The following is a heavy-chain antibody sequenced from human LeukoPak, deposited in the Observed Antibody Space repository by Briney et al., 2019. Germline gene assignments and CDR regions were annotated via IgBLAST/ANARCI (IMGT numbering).Heavy chain of an antibody. CDR2: ISPSSGNR. V-gene: IGHV3-48*02. CDR3: ARAAYSSGPDY. CDR1: GFTFSTFS. Sequence: GALRLSCAASGFTFSTFSMNWVRQAPGKGLEWVSYISPSSGNRHYADSVRGRFTISRDNAKNSLYLQLNSLRDEDTAMYFCARAAYSSGPDYWGQGTLVTVSS. D-gene: IGHD6-19*01. J-gene: IGHJ4*02.